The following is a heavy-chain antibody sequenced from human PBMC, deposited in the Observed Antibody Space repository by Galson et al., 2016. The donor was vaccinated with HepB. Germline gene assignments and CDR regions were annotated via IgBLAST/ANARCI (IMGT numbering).Heavy chain of an antibody. Sequence: SLRLSCAASGFTFKSHSMSWVRQAPGKGLEWVSAISENGGSTHYADSVKGRFTISRDNSKTTLYLQMNSVRAEETAVCYCARDQGYCSGITCLIYDYWGQGTLVTVSA. D-gene: IGHD2-2*01. CDR3: ARDQGYCSGITCLIYDY. CDR2: ISENGGST. J-gene: IGHJ4*02. V-gene: IGHV3-23*01. CDR1: GFTFKSHS.